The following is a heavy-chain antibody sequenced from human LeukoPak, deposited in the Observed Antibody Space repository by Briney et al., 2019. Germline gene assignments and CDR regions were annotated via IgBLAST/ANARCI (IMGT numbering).Heavy chain of an antibody. J-gene: IGHJ5*02. CDR2: IYYSGST. D-gene: IGHD2-2*01. V-gene: IGHV4-39*01. Sequence: PSETLSLTCTVSGGSISSSSYYWGWIRQPPGKGLEWIGIIYYSGSTYYNPSLKSQLTISVDTSKNQFSLKLSSVTATDTAVYYCARRGYCSSTSCYEYWFDPWGQGTLVTVSS. CDR1: GGSISSSSYY. CDR3: ARRGYCSSTSCYEYWFDP.